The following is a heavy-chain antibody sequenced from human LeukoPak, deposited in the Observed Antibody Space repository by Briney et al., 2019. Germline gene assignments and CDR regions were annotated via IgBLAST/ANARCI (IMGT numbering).Heavy chain of an antibody. CDR2: INPNSGGT. D-gene: IGHD4-17*01. CDR1: GYTFTGYY. J-gene: IGHJ5*02. V-gene: IGHV1-2*02. CDR3: ARKGRTTVTTNDWFDP. Sequence: ASVTVSCKASGYTFTGYYMHWVRQAPGQGLEWMGWINPNSGGTNYAQKFQGRVTMTRDTSNSSAHMELSRLRSDDTAVYYCARKGRTTVTTNDWFDPWGQGTLVTVSS.